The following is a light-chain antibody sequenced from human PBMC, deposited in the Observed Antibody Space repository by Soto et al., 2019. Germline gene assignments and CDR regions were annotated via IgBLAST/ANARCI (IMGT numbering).Light chain of an antibody. CDR1: QTLDRW. CDR3: QHYNRYPYS. J-gene: IGKJ2*03. V-gene: IGKV1-5*03. CDR2: RSS. Sequence: DIHMTQSPSTLSASVGDRISITCRASQTLDRWLGWYQQKPGKAPQLLIYRSSFPESGVPPRCSGNIAGTEFTLTISRLKPDDFANYFCQHYNRYPYSLGKRTTLEI.